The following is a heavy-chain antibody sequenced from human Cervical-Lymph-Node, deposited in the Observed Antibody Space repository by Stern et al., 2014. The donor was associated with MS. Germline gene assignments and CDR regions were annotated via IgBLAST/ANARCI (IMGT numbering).Heavy chain of an antibody. CDR2: IYYSGTT. Sequence: VQLVESGPGLLRPSETLSLTCTVSGVSITSYYWSWIRQPPGKGLEWIGYIYYSGTTNYNASLKGRVAISIDTSKTQFSLRLSSVTAADTAVYYCARATDLWGQGTLVTVSS. CDR1: GVSITSYY. CDR3: ARATDL. V-gene: IGHV4-59*01. J-gene: IGHJ5*02.